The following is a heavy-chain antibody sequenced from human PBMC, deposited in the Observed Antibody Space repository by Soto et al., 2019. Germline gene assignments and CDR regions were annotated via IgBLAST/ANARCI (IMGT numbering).Heavy chain of an antibody. CDR3: ARDGVSSTEYTWNYGTYFDY. CDR2: IYHSGST. V-gene: IGHV4-30-2*01. D-gene: IGHD1-7*01. J-gene: IGHJ4*02. CDR1: GGSISSGGYS. Sequence: TSETLSLTCAVSGGSISSGGYSWSWIRQPPGKGLEWIGYIYHSGSTYYNPSLKSRVTISVDRSKNQFSLKLSSVTAADTAMYYCARDGVSSTEYTWNYGTYFDYWGQGALVTVSS.